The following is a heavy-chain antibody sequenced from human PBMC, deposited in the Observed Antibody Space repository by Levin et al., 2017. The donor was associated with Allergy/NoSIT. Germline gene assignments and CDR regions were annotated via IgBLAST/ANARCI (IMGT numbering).Heavy chain of an antibody. CDR3: ARGGPPNYDYNWGSYRDGYFDY. Sequence: GESLKISCPGSGFTFGDYAMSWVRQAPGKGLEWVGFIRNKAHGGTTEYAASVKGRLTISRDDSKSIAYLQMNSLKTEVTAVYFCARGGPPNYDYNWGSYRDGYFDYWGQGTLVTVSS. D-gene: IGHD3-16*02. CDR1: GFTFGDYA. V-gene: IGHV3-49*04. CDR2: IRNKAHGGTT. J-gene: IGHJ4*02.